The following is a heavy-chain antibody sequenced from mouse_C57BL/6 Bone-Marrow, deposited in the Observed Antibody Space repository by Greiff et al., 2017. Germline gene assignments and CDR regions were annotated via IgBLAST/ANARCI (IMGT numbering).Heavy chain of an antibody. CDR2: IHPNSGST. CDR3: ARPYYYGTFMDY. J-gene: IGHJ4*01. D-gene: IGHD1-1*01. V-gene: IGHV1-64*01. CDR1: GYTFTSYW. Sequence: VQLQQPGAELVKPGASVKLSCKASGYTFTSYWMHWVKPRPGQGLEWIGMIHPNSGSTNYNEKFKSKATLTVDKSSSTAYMQLSSLTSEDSAVYYCARPYYYGTFMDYWGQGTSVTVSS.